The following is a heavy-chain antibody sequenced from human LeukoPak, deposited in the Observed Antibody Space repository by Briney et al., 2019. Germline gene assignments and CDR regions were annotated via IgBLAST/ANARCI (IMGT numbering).Heavy chain of an antibody. CDR2: IYYSGST. D-gene: IGHD7-27*01. Sequence: SETLSLTCTASGGSISSSSYYWGWIRQPPGKGLEWIGSIYYSGSTYYNPPLKSRVTISVDTSKNQFSLKLSSVTAADTAVYYCARVPYDWGWFDPWGQGTLVTVSS. CDR3: ARVPYDWGWFDP. V-gene: IGHV4-39*07. CDR1: GGSISSSSYY. J-gene: IGHJ5*02.